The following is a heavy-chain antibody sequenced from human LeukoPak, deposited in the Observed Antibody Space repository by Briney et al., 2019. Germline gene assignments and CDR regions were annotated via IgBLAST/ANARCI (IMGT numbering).Heavy chain of an antibody. D-gene: IGHD5-24*01. Sequence: ASVKVSCKASGYTFTSYYMHWVRQAPGQGLEWMGIINPSGGSTSYAQKFQGRVTMTRDTSTSTVYMELSSLRSEDTAVYYCAREWSEEMATMVWFDPWGQGTLVTVSS. J-gene: IGHJ5*02. CDR2: INPSGGST. CDR3: AREWSEEMATMVWFDP. V-gene: IGHV1-46*01. CDR1: GYTFTSYY.